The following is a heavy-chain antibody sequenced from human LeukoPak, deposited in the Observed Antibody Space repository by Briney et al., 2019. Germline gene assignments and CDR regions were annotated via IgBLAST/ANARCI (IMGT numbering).Heavy chain of an antibody. CDR1: GGSISSGSYY. D-gene: IGHD2-2*01. CDR2: IYTSGST. CDR3: ARDPIVVVPAAKYYYYYMDV. J-gene: IGHJ6*03. Sequence: KASQTLSLTCTVSGGSISSGSYYWSWIRQPAGKGLEWIGRIYTSGSTNYNPSPKSRVTISVDTSKNQFSLKLSSVTAADTAVYYCARDPIVVVPAAKYYYYYMDVWGKGTTVTVSS. V-gene: IGHV4-61*02.